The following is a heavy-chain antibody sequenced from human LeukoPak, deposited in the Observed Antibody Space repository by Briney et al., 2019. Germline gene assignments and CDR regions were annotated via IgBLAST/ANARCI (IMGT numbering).Heavy chain of an antibody. J-gene: IGHJ4*02. V-gene: IGHV3-23*01. CDR1: GFTFSSYG. CDR2: ISGSGGST. Sequence: GGTLRLSCAASGFTFSSYGMSWVRQAPGKGLEWVSVISGSGGSTYYADSVKGRFTISRDNAKNSLYLQMNSLRAEDTAVYYCARDKSSSWYPSFDYWGQGTLVTVSS. D-gene: IGHD6-13*01. CDR3: ARDKSSSWYPSFDY.